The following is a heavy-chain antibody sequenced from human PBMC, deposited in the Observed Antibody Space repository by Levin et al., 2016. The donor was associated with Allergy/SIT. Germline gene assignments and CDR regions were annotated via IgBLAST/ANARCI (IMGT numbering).Heavy chain of an antibody. J-gene: IGHJ4*02. V-gene: IGHV4-34*01. CDR3: ARVKITGTTGVYDY. D-gene: IGHD1-20*01. Sequence: WIRQPPGKGLEWIGEINHSGSTNYNPSLKSRVTISVDTSKNQFSLKLSSVTAADTAVYYCARVKITGTTGVYDYWGQGTLVTVSS. CDR2: INHSGST.